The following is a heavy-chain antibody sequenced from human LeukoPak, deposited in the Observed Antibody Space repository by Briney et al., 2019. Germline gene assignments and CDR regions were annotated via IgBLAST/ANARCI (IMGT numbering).Heavy chain of an antibody. D-gene: IGHD5-24*01. V-gene: IGHV3-23*01. CDR1: GFTFSSYA. CDR3: AKSVEYGNYRKLGD. CDR2: ISGSSSTT. J-gene: IGHJ4*02. Sequence: PGGSLRLSCAASGFTFSSYAMSWVRQAPGKGLEWVSAISGSSSTTFYADSVKGRFTISRANAKNTLFLQMNSLRVEDTAVYYCAKSVEYGNYRKLGDWGQGTLVTVSS.